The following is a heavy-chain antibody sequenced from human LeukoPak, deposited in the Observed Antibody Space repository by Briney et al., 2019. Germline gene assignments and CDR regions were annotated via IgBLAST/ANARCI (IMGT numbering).Heavy chain of an antibody. Sequence: PGGSLRLSCAASGLTFSSYAMHWVRQAPGKGLEYVSAISSNGGSTYYANSVKGRFTISRDNSKNTLYLQMGSLRAEDMAMYYCARTYCSSTSCLVDYWGQGTLVTVSS. CDR3: ARTYCSSTSCLVDY. V-gene: IGHV3-64*01. J-gene: IGHJ4*02. CDR1: GLTFSSYA. D-gene: IGHD2-2*01. CDR2: ISSNGGST.